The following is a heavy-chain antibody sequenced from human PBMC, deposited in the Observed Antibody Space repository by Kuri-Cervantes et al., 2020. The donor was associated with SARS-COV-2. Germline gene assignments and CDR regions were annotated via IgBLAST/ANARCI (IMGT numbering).Heavy chain of an antibody. J-gene: IGHJ6*02. D-gene: IGHD3-3*01. CDR1: GFTFSDYY. CDR3: AKGFTIFGVVIFPLSYYYGMDV. Sequence: GESLKISCAASGFTFSDYYMSWIRQAPGKGLEWVAVISYDGSNKYYADSVKGRFTISRDNSKNTLYLQTNSLRAEDTAVYYCAKGFTIFGVVIFPLSYYYGMDVWGQGTTVTVSS. V-gene: IGHV3-30*18. CDR2: ISYDGSNK.